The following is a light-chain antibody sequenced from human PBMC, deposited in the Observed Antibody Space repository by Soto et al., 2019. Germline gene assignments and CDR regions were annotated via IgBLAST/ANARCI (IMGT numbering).Light chain of an antibody. CDR2: EVS. CDR1: SSDVGGYNY. Sequence: QSALTPPPSASGSPGQSVTISCTGTSSDVGGYNYVSWYQQHPGKATKLMIYEVSKRPSGVPDRFSGSKSGNTASLTVSGLQAEDEADYYCSSYAGSNNLVFGGGTKLNVL. CDR3: SSYAGSNNLV. J-gene: IGLJ2*01. V-gene: IGLV2-8*01.